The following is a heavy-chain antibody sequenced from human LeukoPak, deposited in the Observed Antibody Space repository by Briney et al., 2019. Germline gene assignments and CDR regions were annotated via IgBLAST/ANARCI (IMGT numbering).Heavy chain of an antibody. V-gene: IGHV3-21*04. D-gene: IGHD3-3*01. J-gene: IGHJ6*02. CDR1: GFPFSGPT. CDR3: AKVPRVGMDV. CDR2: ISGDTNYI. Sequence: GGSLRLSCAASGFPFSGPTMNWVRQAPGKGLEWVSSISGDTNYIYYADSVKGRFTISRDNAKNSLFLQMNSLRAEDTAVYYCAKVPRVGMDVWGQGTTVTVSS.